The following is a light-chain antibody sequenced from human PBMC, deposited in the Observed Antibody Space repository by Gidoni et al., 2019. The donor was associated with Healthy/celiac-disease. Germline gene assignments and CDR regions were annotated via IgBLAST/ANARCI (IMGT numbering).Light chain of an antibody. CDR3: QQSYSTPLT. J-gene: IGKJ4*01. CDR1: QSISSY. CDR2: AAS. Sequence: DIQMTQAPSSLSASVGDRVPITCRASQSISSYLNWYQQKPGKAPKLLIYAASSLQSGVPSRFSGSGSGTYFTLTISSLQHEDFATYYCQQSYSTPLTFGGGTKVEIK. V-gene: IGKV1-39*01.